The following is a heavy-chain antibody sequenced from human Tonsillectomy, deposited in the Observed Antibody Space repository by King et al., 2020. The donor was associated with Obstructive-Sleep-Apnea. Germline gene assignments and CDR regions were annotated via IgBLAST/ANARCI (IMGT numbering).Heavy chain of an antibody. CDR1: GGSISSSNW. Sequence: VKLQESGPGLVKPSGTLSLTCAVSGGSISSSNWWSWVRQPPGKGLEWIGEIYHSGSTNYNPSLKSRVTISVDKSKNQFSLKLRSVTAADTAVYYCVRGDGERRGSYGMDVWGQGTTVTVSS. V-gene: IGHV4-4*02. D-gene: IGHD5-24*01. CDR2: IYHSGST. J-gene: IGHJ6*02. CDR3: VRGDGERRGSYGMDV.